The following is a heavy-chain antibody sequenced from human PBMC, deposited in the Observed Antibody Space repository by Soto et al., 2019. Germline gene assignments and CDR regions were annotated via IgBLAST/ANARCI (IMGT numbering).Heavy chain of an antibody. CDR2: NNHSGRS. V-gene: IGHV4-34*01. CDR1: GGSFSGHY. Sequence: QVQLQQWGAGLLKPSETLSLTFAAYGGSFSGHYWRWIRQPPGKGLEWMGENNHSGRSSYNPSLKNRVTISVATSKHQFSLKLRSVTAADTAVYSCARAHLPCGNTFYFDYWDQVTLVTVSS. D-gene: IGHD2-15*01. J-gene: IGHJ4*02. CDR3: ARAHLPCGNTFYFDY.